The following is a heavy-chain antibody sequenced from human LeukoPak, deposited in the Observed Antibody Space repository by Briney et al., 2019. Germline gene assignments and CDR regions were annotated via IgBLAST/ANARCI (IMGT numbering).Heavy chain of an antibody. J-gene: IGHJ4*02. V-gene: IGHV3-15*01. CDR1: GFTFSNAW. Sequence: GESLRLSCAASGFTFSNAWMSWVRQAPGKGLEWVGRIKSKTDGGTTDYAAPVKGRFTISRDDSKNTLYLQMNSLKTEDTAVYYCTTMSYDILTGYLSYFDYWGQGTLVTVSS. D-gene: IGHD3-9*01. CDR2: IKSKTDGGTT. CDR3: TTMSYDILTGYLSYFDY.